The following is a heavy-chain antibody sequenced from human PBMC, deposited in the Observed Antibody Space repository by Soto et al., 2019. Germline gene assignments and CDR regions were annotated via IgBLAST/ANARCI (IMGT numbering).Heavy chain of an antibody. CDR1: GYTLTELS. Sequence: ASVKVSCKVSGYTLTELSMHWVRQAPGKGLEWMGGFDPEDGETIYAQKFQGRVTMTEDTSADTAYMELSSLRSEDTAVYYCATDLFKGYYDFWSGYEGWGQGTLVTVSS. J-gene: IGHJ4*02. CDR3: ATDLFKGYYDFWSGYEG. CDR2: FDPEDGET. V-gene: IGHV1-24*01. D-gene: IGHD3-3*01.